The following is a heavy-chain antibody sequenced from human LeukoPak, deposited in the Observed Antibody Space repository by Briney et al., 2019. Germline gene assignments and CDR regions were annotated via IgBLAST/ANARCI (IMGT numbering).Heavy chain of an antibody. CDR1: GYTFTSYG. D-gene: IGHD3-3*01. V-gene: IGHV1-18*01. Sequence: ASVKVSCKASGYTFTSYGISWVRQAPGQGLEWMGCISAYNGNTSYAQKLQGRVTMTTDTSTSTAYMELRSLRSDDTAVYYCARGGAIFGVVRDYYYYGMDVWGQGTTVTVSS. CDR2: ISAYNGNT. J-gene: IGHJ6*02. CDR3: ARGGAIFGVVRDYYYYGMDV.